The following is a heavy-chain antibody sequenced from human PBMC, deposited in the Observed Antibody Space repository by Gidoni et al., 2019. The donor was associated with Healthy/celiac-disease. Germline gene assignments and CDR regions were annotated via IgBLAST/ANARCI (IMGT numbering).Heavy chain of an antibody. CDR1: GFTFDDHA. Sequence: EVQLVESGGGLVQPGRSLRLSCAASGFTFDDHAMHWVRQAPGKGLEVVSGISWNSGRLAYADSVKGRFTISRDNAKNSLYLQMNSLRPEDTALYYCAKGGLRIISAAIDSWGQGTLVTVSS. V-gene: IGHV3-9*01. D-gene: IGHD2-2*01. CDR3: AKGGLRIISAAIDS. CDR2: ISWNSGRL. J-gene: IGHJ5*01.